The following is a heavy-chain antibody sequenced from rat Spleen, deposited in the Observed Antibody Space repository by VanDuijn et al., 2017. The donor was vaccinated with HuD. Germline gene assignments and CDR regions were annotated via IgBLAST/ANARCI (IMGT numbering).Heavy chain of an antibody. D-gene: IGHD1-1*01. CDR2: INSAGST. V-gene: IGHV3-3*01. CDR1: GYSIISSYR. CDR3: ARSPYSAIFTY. J-gene: IGHJ3*01. Sequence: EVHLQESGPGLVKPSQSLSLTCSVTGYSIISSYRWNWIRKFPGNKLEWMGYINSAGSTNYIPSLKSRISITRDTSKNQFFLQVNSVTTEDTATYYCARSPYSAIFTYWGQGTLVTVSS.